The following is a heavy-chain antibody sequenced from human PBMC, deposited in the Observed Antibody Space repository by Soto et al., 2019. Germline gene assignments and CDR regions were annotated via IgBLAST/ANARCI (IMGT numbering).Heavy chain of an antibody. CDR1: GFTFSSYA. Sequence: GGSLRLSCAASGFTFSSYAMSWVRQAPGKGLEWVSAISGSGGSTYYADSVKGRFTISRDNSKNTLYLQMNSLRAEDTAVYYCAKNVLLWFGELFGAGDYWGQGTLVTVSS. J-gene: IGHJ4*02. V-gene: IGHV3-23*01. CDR3: AKNVLLWFGELFGAGDY. CDR2: ISGSGGST. D-gene: IGHD3-10*01.